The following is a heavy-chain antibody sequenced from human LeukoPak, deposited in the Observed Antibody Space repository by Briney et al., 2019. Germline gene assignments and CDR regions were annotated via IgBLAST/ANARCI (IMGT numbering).Heavy chain of an antibody. CDR2: INPNSGGT. CDR1: GYTFTGYY. V-gene: IGHV1-2*02. Sequence: GASVKVSCKASGYTFTGYYMHWVRQAPGQGLEWMGWINPNSGGTNYAQKFQGRVTMTRDTSISTAYMELSRLRSDDTAVYYCAGTMSGGSYEFDIWGQGTMVTVSS. J-gene: IGHJ3*02. D-gene: IGHD2-15*01. CDR3: AGTMSGGSYEFDI.